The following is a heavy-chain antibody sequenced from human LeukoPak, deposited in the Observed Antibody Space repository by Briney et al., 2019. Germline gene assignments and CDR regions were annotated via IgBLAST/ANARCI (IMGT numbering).Heavy chain of an antibody. D-gene: IGHD1-26*01. V-gene: IGHV1-69*04. CDR2: IIPILGIA. CDR3: ARASGSSLAFDI. J-gene: IGHJ3*02. Sequence: ASVKVSCKASGGTFSSYAISWVRQAPGQGLEWVGRIIPILGIANYAQKFQGRVTITADESTSTAYMELSSLRSEDTAVYYCARASGSSLAFDIWGQGTMVTVSS. CDR1: GGTFSSYA.